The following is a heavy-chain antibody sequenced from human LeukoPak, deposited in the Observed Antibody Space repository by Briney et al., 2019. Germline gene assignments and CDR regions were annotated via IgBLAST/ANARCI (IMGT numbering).Heavy chain of an antibody. CDR3: AKPPGRSSNWYWEFES. V-gene: IGHV3-23*01. D-gene: IGHD6-13*01. Sequence: GTLSLTCAVSGGSISSSNWWSWVRQPPGKGLEWVAVITDSGGITYYSDSVKGRFTISRDNSGNTLYLQMNSLRAEDTALYYCAKPPGRSSNWYWEFESWGQGTMITVSS. J-gene: IGHJ4*02. CDR2: ITDSGGIT. CDR1: GGSISSSN.